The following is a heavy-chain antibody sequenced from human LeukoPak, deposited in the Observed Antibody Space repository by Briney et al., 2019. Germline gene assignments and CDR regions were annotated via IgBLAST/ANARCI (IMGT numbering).Heavy chain of an antibody. CDR1: GFTFSSYG. V-gene: IGHV3-30*02. CDR3: AKDIVVVPALHDAFDI. J-gene: IGHJ3*02. CDR2: IRYDGSNK. D-gene: IGHD2-2*01. Sequence: PGGSLRLSCAASGFTFSSYGMHWVRQAPGKGLEWEAFIRYDGSNKYYADSVKGRFTISRDNSKNTLYLQMNSLRAEDTAVYYCAKDIVVVPALHDAFDIWGQGTMVTVSS.